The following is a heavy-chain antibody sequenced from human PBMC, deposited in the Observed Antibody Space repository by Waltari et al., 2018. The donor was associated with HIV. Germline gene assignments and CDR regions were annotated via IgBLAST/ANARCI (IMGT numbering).Heavy chain of an antibody. Sequence: QVRLVQSGAEVKKPGASVRVSCKASGYTFTSSYLHWVRQAPGQGLEWMGRIDPTTGTTSYSQRFQDRVTMTRDTSITTSYMELSRLRNDDMATYYCGRTSIVPSDGSVDVWGQGTTVIVSS. CDR1: GYTFTSSY. CDR3: GRTSIVPSDGSVDV. V-gene: IGHV1-2*06. D-gene: IGHD2-21*01. J-gene: IGHJ6*02. CDR2: IDPTTGTT.